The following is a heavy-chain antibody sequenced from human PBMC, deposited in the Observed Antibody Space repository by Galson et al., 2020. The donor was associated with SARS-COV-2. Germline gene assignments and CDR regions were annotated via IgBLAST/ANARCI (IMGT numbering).Heavy chain of an antibody. V-gene: IGHV1-69*10. CDR3: AQEVLMVYGNAFDI. D-gene: IGHD2-8*01. CDR2: IIPILGIA. J-gene: IGHJ3*02. Sequence: SVKVSCKASGGTFSSYAISWVRQAPGQGLAWMGGIIPILGIANYAQKFQGRVTITADKSTSTAYMELSSLRSEDTAVYYCAQEVLMVYGNAFDIWGQGTMVTVSS. CDR1: GGTFSSYA.